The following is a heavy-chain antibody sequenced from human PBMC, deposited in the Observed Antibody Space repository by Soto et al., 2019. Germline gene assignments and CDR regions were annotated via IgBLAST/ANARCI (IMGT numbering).Heavy chain of an antibody. Sequence: QVQLQQWGAGLLKPSETLSLTCAVYGGSFSGYYWSWIRQPPGKGLEWIGEINHSGSTNYNPSLKSRVTISVDTSKNQFSLQLSSVTAADTAVYYCARAGTAMARDYWGQGTLVTVSS. V-gene: IGHV4-34*01. CDR1: GGSFSGYY. J-gene: IGHJ4*02. CDR3: ARAGTAMARDY. CDR2: INHSGST. D-gene: IGHD5-18*01.